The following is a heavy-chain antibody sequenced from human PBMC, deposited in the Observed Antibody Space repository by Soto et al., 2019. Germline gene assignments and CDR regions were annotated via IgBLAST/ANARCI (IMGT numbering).Heavy chain of an antibody. V-gene: IGHV4-59*01. D-gene: IGHD4-4*01. CDR2: IYYSGST. CDR1: GVSISSSY. Sequence: QVQLQESGPGLVKPSETLSLTCTVSGVSISSSYWSWIRQPPGKGLEWIGYIYYSGSTKYNPSLQSRVTISADTSKNQFSLNLSSVTAADTAVYYCARGDDYNYYWGQGTLVTVSS. J-gene: IGHJ4*02. CDR3: ARGDDYNYY.